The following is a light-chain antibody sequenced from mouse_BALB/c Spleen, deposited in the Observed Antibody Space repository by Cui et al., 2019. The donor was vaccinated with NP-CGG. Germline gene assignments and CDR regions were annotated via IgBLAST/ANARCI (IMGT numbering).Light chain of an antibody. V-gene: IGLV1*01. CDR1: TGAVTTSNY. CDR3: ALWYSNHWV. Sequence: AFLTQKSALTTSPGETVTLTCRSSTGAVTTSNYANWVQEKPDHLFTGLIGGTNNRVPGVPARFSGSLIGDKAALTITGAQTEDEAIYFCALWYSNHWVFGGGTKLTVL. CDR2: GTN. J-gene: IGLJ1*01.